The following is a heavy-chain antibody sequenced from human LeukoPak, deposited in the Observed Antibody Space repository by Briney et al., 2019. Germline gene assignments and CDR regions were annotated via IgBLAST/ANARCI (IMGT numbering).Heavy chain of an antibody. CDR3: ATDPRGDGYNSYFNY. Sequence: GGSLRLSRAASGFTFSDYYMNWIRQAPGKGLEWLSYISSSSSYTNYADSVKGRFTISRDNAKNSLYLQMNSLRAEDTAVYYCATDPRGDGYNSYFNYWGQGTLVTVSS. V-gene: IGHV3-11*05. J-gene: IGHJ4*02. D-gene: IGHD5-24*01. CDR2: ISSSSSYT. CDR1: GFTFSDYY.